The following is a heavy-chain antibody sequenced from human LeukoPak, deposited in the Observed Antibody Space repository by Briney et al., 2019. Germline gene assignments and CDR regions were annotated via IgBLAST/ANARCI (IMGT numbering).Heavy chain of an antibody. CDR1: GYTFTSYG. CDR2: ISPFNGNT. V-gene: IGHV1-18*01. D-gene: IGHD2-15*01. J-gene: IGHJ6*02. CDR3: ARDLDIVVVAAALRHYGLDV. Sequence: ASVNVSCKASGYTFTSYGISWVRQAPGQGLEWMGLISPFNGNTNYAQKVQGRVTMTTDTSTSTVYMELRSLRSDDTAVYYCARDLDIVVVAAALRHYGLDVWGQGTTVTVSS.